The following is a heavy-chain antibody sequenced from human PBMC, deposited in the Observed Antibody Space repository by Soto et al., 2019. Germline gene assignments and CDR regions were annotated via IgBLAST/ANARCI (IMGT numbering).Heavy chain of an antibody. CDR1: GFTFSSYD. V-gene: IGHV3-13*01. CDR3: ARGSSGSFDY. J-gene: IGHJ4*02. CDR2: IGTAGDT. Sequence: GESLKISCAASGFTFSSYDMHWVRQATGKGLEWVSAIGTAGDTYYPGSVKGRFTISRENAKNSLYLQMNSLRAGDTAVYYCARGSSGSFDYWGQGTLVTVSS. D-gene: IGHD1-26*01.